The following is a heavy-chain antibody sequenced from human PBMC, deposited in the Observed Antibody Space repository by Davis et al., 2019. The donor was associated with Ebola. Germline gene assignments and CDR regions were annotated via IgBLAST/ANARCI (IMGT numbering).Heavy chain of an antibody. D-gene: IGHD1-14*01. Sequence: MPSETLSLTCTVSGGSISSSSYYWGWIRQPPGKGLEWIGEINHSGSTNYNPSLKSRVTISVDTSKNQFSLRLGSVTAADTAVDYCARGPPTIGYWGQGTLVTVSS. CDR2: INHSGST. CDR3: ARGPPTIGY. V-gene: IGHV4-39*07. CDR1: GGSISSSSYY. J-gene: IGHJ4*02.